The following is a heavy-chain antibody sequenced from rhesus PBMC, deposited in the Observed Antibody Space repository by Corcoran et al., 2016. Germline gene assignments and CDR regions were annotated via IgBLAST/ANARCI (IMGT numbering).Heavy chain of an antibody. CDR2: IYGSGSST. CDR1: GGSISSSY. Sequence: QLQLQESGPGLVKPSETLSVTCAVSGGSISSSYWSWIRQAPGKGLEWFGYIYGSGSSTNYNPSLKSRVTLSVDTSKNQLSLELSSVTTADTAVYYCARGWGLLAARGFEYWGQGVLVTVSS. CDR3: ARGWGLLAARGFEY. J-gene: IGHJ4*01. D-gene: IGHD4-29*01. V-gene: IGHV4-169*01.